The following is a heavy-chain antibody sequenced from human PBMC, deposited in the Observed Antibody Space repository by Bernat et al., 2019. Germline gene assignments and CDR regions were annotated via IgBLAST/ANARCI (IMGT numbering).Heavy chain of an antibody. D-gene: IGHD5-18*01. CDR1: GFTFNNYG. J-gene: IGHJ4*02. Sequence: QVQLVESGGGVVQPGRSLRLSCAASGFTFNNYGIHWVRQAPGKGLEWVAVVWYDGSNKYYADSVRGRFTISRDNTKTTVDLQMNSKRAEDTAVYFCARDSSAYSPLDYWGQGTLVTVSS. CDR3: ARDSSAYSPLDY. CDR2: VWYDGSNK. V-gene: IGHV3-33*01.